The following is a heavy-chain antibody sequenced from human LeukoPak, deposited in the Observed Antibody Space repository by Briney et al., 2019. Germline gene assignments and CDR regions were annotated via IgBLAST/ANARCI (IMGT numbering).Heavy chain of an antibody. CDR3: ARGGLQAGGSARNDY. CDR2: SSSSGTT. D-gene: IGHD2-21*01. CDR1: RLTFSDYY. J-gene: IGHJ4*02. V-gene: IGHV3-11*01. Sequence: GGSLRLSCAASRLTFSDYYMSWIGQAPGKGLEGVSYSSSSGTTYHADSVKGRFTISRDNAQNSLYMQMNSLRAEDTAVYYCARGGLQAGGSARNDYWGQGPLVTVSS.